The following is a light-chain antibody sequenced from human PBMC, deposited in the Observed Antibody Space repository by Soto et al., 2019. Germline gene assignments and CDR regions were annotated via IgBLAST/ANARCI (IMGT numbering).Light chain of an antibody. Sequence: EIVLTQSPGTLSLSPGERVNLSCMASQSVSSRFVAWYQHKTGQPPRLLISGASSRATGIPDRFSGSGSGADFGLTISRLEPEDFAVYYGQQYGSSSTTFGGGTKVEIK. J-gene: IGKJ4*01. CDR3: QQYGSSSTT. CDR1: QSVSSRF. CDR2: GAS. V-gene: IGKV3-20*01.